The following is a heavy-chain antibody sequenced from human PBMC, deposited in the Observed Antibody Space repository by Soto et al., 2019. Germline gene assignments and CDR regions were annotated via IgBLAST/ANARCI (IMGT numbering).Heavy chain of an antibody. CDR3: ARDASYYSLWSGYYPSRNGMDV. CDR1: GFTFSSFG. J-gene: IGHJ6*02. D-gene: IGHD3-3*01. CDR2: IWYDGSKK. Sequence: QVQVVESGGGVVQPGRSLRLSCAASGFTFSSFGMHWVRQAPGKGLEWVSLIWYDGSKKSYGDSVKGRFTISRDNSRTTVYLQMTSLRADETAVYYCARDASYYSLWSGYYPSRNGMDVWGQGTTVTVSS. V-gene: IGHV3-33*01.